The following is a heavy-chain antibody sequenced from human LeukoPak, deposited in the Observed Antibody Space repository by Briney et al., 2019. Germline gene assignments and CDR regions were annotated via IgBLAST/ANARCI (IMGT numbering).Heavy chain of an antibody. CDR1: GGSFSGYY. Sequence: KPSETLSLTCAVYGGSFSGYYWSWIRQPPGKGLEWIGEINHSGSTNYNPSLKSRVTISVDTSKNQFSLKLSSMTAADTAVYYCAREPLVDAGFDLWGRGTLVTVSS. D-gene: IGHD2-15*01. J-gene: IGHJ2*01. CDR3: AREPLVDAGFDL. V-gene: IGHV4-34*01. CDR2: INHSGST.